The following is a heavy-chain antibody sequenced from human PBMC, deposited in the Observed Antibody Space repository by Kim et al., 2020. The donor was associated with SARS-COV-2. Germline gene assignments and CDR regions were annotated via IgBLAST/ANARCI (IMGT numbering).Heavy chain of an antibody. CDR2: IDSKTGNP. CDR3: TRDDPGGLATYGGGGFDV. J-gene: IGHJ6*01. D-gene: IGHD3-16*01. CDR1: GYIFSNYA. Sequence: ASVKVSCKASGYIFSNYAISWVRQAPGQGLEWMGWIDSKTGNPSFAHGFTGRFVFSLDTSTTTTYLEISNLNSEDTAVYYCTRDDPGGLATYGGGGFDVW. V-gene: IGHV7-4-1*02.